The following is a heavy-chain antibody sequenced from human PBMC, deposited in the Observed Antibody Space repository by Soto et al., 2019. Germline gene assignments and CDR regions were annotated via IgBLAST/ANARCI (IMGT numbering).Heavy chain of an antibody. CDR3: ARITMIVVVRDYDAFDI. J-gene: IGHJ3*02. CDR1: GGSSSSSNW. V-gene: IGHV4-4*02. D-gene: IGHD3-22*01. CDR2: IYHSGST. Sequence: PSETLSLTCAVSGGSSSSSNWWSWVRQPPGKGLEWIGEIYHSGSTNYNPSLKSRVTISVDKSKNQFSLKLSSVTAADTAVYYCARITMIVVVRDYDAFDIWGQGTMVTVSS.